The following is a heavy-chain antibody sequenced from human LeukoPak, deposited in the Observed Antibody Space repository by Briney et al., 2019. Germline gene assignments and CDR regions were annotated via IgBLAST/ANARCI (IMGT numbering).Heavy chain of an antibody. D-gene: IGHD2-8*01. V-gene: IGHV3-11*05. CDR1: GFIFSDYY. CDR2: IAPSSNYI. Sequence: GGSLRLSCAASGFIFSDYYMTWVRLTPGTGLEWISYIAPSSNYINYAASVKRRFTVSRDNSRNSVYLQMNSLRAEDTAVYYCSRDPRLMDFWGQGTPVTVSS. CDR3: SRDPRLMDF. J-gene: IGHJ4*02.